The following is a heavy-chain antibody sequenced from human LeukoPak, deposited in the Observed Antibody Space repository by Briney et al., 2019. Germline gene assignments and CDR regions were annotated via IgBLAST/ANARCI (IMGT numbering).Heavy chain of an antibody. V-gene: IGHV3-21*03. CDR2: ISSSSSYI. CDR3: TRGVGGITIFGPVDY. Sequence: GGSLRLSCAASGFTFSSYSMNWVRQAPGKGLEWVSSISSSSSYIYYADSVKGRFTISRDNAKNSLYLQMNSLKTEDTAVYYCTRGVGGITIFGPVDYWGQGTLVTVSS. D-gene: IGHD3-3*01. J-gene: IGHJ4*02. CDR1: GFTFSSYS.